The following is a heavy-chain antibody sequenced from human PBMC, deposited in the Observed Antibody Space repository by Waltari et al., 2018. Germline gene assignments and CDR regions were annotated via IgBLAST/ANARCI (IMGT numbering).Heavy chain of an antibody. V-gene: IGHV4-39*02. CDR2: IYYSGST. CDR1: GGSISSSSYY. J-gene: IGHJ4*02. Sequence: QLQLQESGPGLVKPSETLSLTCTVSGGSISSSSYYWGWIRQPPGKGLEWIGSIYYSGSTYYNPSLKSRVTISVDTSKNQFSLKLSSVTAADTAVYYCARDPWGAYERNYGGDYWGQGTLVTVSS. D-gene: IGHD1-7*01. CDR3: ARDPWGAYERNYGGDY.